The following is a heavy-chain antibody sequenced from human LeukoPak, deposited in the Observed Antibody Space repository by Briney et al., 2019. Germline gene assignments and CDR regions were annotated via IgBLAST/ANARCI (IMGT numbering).Heavy chain of an antibody. CDR1: GGSFSVYY. J-gene: IGHJ4*02. V-gene: IGHV4-34*01. CDR3: AKEGSSGLFDS. D-gene: IGHD3-22*01. Sequence: PSETLSLTCAVSGGSFSVYYWSWIRQPPRKGLEGMGEANHSGSTTYNPSLKSRVTISIDTSKNQFSLKLSSMTAADTAVYYCAKEGSSGLFDSWGQGILVTVSS. CDR2: ANHSGST.